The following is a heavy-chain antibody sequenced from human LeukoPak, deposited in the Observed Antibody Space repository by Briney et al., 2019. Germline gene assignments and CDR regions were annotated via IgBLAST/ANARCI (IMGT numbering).Heavy chain of an antibody. CDR2: ISAYNGNT. V-gene: IGHV1-18*01. Sequence: ASVKVSCKASVYTFTSYGISWVRQAPGQGLEWMGWISAYNGNTNYAQKLQGRVTMTTDTSTSTAYMELRSLRSDATAVYYCARARLSAVVSNYWGQGTLVTVSS. CDR1: VYTFTSYG. J-gene: IGHJ4*02. D-gene: IGHD2-15*01. CDR3: ARARLSAVVSNY.